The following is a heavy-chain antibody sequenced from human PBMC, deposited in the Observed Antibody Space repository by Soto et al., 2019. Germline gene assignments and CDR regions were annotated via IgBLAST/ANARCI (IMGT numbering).Heavy chain of an antibody. V-gene: IGHV4-31*03. J-gene: IGHJ6*03. Sequence: SETLSLTCTVSGGSISSGGYYWSWIRQHPGKGLEWIGYIYYSGSTYYNPSLKSRVTISVDTSKNQFSLKLSSVTAADTAVYYCARADLGYCSSTSCQRTTERQIGYYYYMDVWGKGTTVTVS. CDR1: GGSISSGGYY. CDR2: IYYSGST. D-gene: IGHD2-2*01. CDR3: ARADLGYCSSTSCQRTTERQIGYYYYMDV.